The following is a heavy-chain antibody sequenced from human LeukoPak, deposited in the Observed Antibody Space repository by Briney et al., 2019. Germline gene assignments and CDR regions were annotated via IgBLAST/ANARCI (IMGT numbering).Heavy chain of an antibody. D-gene: IGHD3-22*01. CDR3: ARENDSSGCLDY. V-gene: IGHV1-2*02. Sequence: ASVKVSCKASGYTFTGYYMHWVRQAPGQGLEWMGWINPNSGGTNYAQKFQGRVTVTRDTSISTAYMELSRLRSDDTAVYYCARENDSSGCLDYWGQGTLVTVPS. CDR1: GYTFTGYY. J-gene: IGHJ4*02. CDR2: INPNSGGT.